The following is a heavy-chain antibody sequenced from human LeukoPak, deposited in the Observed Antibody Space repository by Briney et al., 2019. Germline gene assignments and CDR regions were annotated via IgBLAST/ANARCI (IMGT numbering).Heavy chain of an antibody. Sequence: GGSLRLSCAASGFTFSSYGMHWVRQAPGKGLEWVAFIRYDGSNKYYADSVKGRFTISRDNSKNTLYLQMNSLRAEDTALYYCARVLDYYDRCYVDVWGKGTTVTVSS. D-gene: IGHD3-22*01. CDR2: IRYDGSNK. J-gene: IGHJ6*03. CDR1: GFTFSSYG. V-gene: IGHV3-30*02. CDR3: ARVLDYYDRCYVDV.